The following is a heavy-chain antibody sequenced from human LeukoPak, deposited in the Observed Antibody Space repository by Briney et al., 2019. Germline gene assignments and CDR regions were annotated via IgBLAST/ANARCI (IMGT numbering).Heavy chain of an antibody. CDR3: ATLELRASLDY. Sequence: GGSLRLSCAGSGFTFSSFEMGWVRRPPGKGLEWIGHIGPSGSAIIYADSVKGRFTISRDNAKNSLYLQMNSLRTEDTAVYYCATLELRASLDYWGQGTLVTVSS. CDR2: IGPSGSAI. D-gene: IGHD1-7*01. J-gene: IGHJ4*02. V-gene: IGHV3-48*03. CDR1: GFTFSSFE.